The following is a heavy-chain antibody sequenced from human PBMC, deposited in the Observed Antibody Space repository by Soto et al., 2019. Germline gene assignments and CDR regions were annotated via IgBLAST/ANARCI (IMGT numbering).Heavy chain of an antibody. CDR2: IFSGGTT. J-gene: IGHJ6*02. CDR3: ARDMIGDIVPTYYKVYYYAMDV. D-gene: IGHD3-9*01. Sequence: GGSLRLSCAASGFSVSTNYMTWVRQAPGKGLEWVSVIFSGGTTYSGDSVKGRFTISRHNSKNTLYLQMNSLRAEDTAVYYCARDMIGDIVPTYYKVYYYAMDVWGQRTTVTVSS. V-gene: IGHV3-53*04. CDR1: GFSVSTNY.